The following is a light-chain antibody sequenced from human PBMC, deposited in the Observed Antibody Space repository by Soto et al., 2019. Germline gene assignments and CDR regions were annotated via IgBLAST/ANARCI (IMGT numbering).Light chain of an antibody. J-gene: IGLJ3*02. CDR3: AAWDDSLSGRV. V-gene: IGLV1-47*02. CDR2: NNG. CDR1: GSNIGPNY. Sequence: QSLLTQPPSASGTPVQRVTMSCSGSGSNIGPNYVYWFQQFPGTAPELLIYNNGQRPSGVPDRFSGSKSGTSASLDISGLRSEDEADYYCAAWDDSLSGRVFGGGNKLTVL.